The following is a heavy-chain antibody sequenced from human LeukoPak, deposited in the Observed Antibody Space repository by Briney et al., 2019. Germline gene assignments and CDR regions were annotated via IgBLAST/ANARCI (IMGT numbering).Heavy chain of an antibody. CDR3: AKGGATVIDY. J-gene: IGHJ4*02. V-gene: IGHV3-74*01. Sequence: GGSLRLSCAASGFTFSNYWMHWVRQAPGKGLVWVSRINSDGGSTTSADSVKGRFTISRDNAKNTLYLQMNSLRAEDTAVYYCAKGGATVIDYWGQGTLVTVSS. CDR2: INSDGGST. CDR1: GFTFSNYW. D-gene: IGHD4-17*01.